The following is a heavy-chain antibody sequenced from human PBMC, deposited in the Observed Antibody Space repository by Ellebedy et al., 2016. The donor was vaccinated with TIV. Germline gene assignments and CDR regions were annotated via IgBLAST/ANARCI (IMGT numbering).Heavy chain of an antibody. Sequence: GESLKISCEASGFTFNNHAVSWVRQAPGKRLEWISGTGSTFSADSVQGRFTVSRDNSKQMVYLQMNSLTSEDTGVYYCAREAGISSFRHWYIDLWGRGTLVIVSS. CDR1: GFTFNNHA. CDR3: AREAGISSFRHWYIDL. V-gene: IGHV3-53*01. J-gene: IGHJ2*01. CDR2: TGST. D-gene: IGHD6-6*01.